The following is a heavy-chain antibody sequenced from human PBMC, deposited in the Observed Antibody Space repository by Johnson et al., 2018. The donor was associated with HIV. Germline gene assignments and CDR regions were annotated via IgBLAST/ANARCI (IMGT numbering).Heavy chain of an antibody. V-gene: IGHV3-30*02. CDR3: AKSGLFVLVIYAPDVFDF. CDR1: QFTFSDYG. CDR2: IRYDGSNK. Sequence: QLVESGGGVVRPGGSLRLSCAASQFTFSDYGMHWVRQAPGKGLEWVTFIRYDGSNKYYADSVKGRFTISRDNSKNTLYLQMNSLRAEDTAVYYGAKSGLFVLVIYAPDVFDFWGQGTMVTVSS. J-gene: IGHJ3*01. D-gene: IGHD2-8*02.